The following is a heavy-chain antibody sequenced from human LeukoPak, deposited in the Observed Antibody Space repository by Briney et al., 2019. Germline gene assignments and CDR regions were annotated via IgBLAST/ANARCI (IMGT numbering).Heavy chain of an antibody. J-gene: IGHJ4*02. CDR2: IYHSGST. CDR3: ARVPRSGTEHFDY. V-gene: IGHV4-30-2*01. CDR1: GGSISSGGYS. Sequence: PSETLSLTCAVSGGSISSGGYSWSWIRQPPGKGLEWIGYIYHSGSTYYNPSLKSRVTISVDRSKNQFSLKLSSVTAADTAVYYCARVPRSGTEHFDYWGQGTLVTVSS. D-gene: IGHD1-1*01.